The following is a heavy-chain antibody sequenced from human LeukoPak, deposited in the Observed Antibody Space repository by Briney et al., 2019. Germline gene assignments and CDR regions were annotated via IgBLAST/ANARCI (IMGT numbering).Heavy chain of an antibody. CDR2: IYYSGRT. V-gene: IGHV4-59*08. CDR1: GGSISSYY. Sequence: PSETLSLTCTVSGGSISSYYWSWIRQPPGKGLEWIGYIYYSGRTNYNPSLKSRVTISVDTSKNQFSLKLSSVTAADTAVYYCASDSYGDFDYWGQGTPVTVSS. D-gene: IGHD4-17*01. J-gene: IGHJ4*02. CDR3: ASDSYGDFDY.